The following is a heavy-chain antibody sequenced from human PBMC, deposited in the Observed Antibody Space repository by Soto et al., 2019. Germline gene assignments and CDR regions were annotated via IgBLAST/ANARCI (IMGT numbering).Heavy chain of an antibody. CDR1: GYTFASYT. CDR2: ISAGNGNT. Sequence: QVQLVQSGAEVKKPGASVKVSCKASGYTFASYTLHWVRQAPGQRFEWLGWISAGNGNTKSSQKFQKRLTSYRNTYASTVSRDLNSLRSEDTAIYYCARVSMAPHTAIFYYESWGHGSLVTVSS. V-gene: IGHV1-3*01. J-gene: IGHJ4*01. CDR3: ARVSMAPHTAIFYYES. D-gene: IGHD3-3*01.